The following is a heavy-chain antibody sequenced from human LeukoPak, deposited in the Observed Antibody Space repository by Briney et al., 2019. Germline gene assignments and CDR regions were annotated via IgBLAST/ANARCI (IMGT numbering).Heavy chain of an antibody. Sequence: GASVKVSCKASGYTFTSYGIIWVRQAPGQGLEWMGWISAYNGNTNYAQKLQGRVTMTTDTSTSTAYMELRSLRSDDTAVYYCARDRGYYDSSGFLFRYYGMDVWGQGTTVTVSS. CDR2: ISAYNGNT. J-gene: IGHJ6*02. CDR3: ARDRGYYDSSGFLFRYYGMDV. D-gene: IGHD3-22*01. V-gene: IGHV1-18*01. CDR1: GYTFTSYG.